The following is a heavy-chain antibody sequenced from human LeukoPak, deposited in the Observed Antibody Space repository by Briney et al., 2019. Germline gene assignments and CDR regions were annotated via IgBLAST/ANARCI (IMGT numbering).Heavy chain of an antibody. D-gene: IGHD4-17*01. Sequence: ASVKVSCKASGYPFTTYYIHWVRQAPGQGLEWMGCINPKNGDSKYAQKFQGRVTMTRATSIATAYTEVSRLTSDDTAVYFCARAGYDYGDSSDFWGQGTLVTVSS. J-gene: IGHJ4*02. CDR2: INPKNGDS. CDR1: GYPFTTYY. V-gene: IGHV1-2*02. CDR3: ARAGYDYGDSSDF.